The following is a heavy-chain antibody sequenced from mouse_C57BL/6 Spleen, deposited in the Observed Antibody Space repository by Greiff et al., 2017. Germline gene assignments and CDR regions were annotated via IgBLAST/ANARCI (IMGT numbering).Heavy chain of an antibody. CDR1: GFTFSDYG. J-gene: IGHJ1*03. CDR3: ARREPHWYFDV. V-gene: IGHV5-17*01. CDR2: ISSGSSTI. Sequence: EVMLVESGGGLVKPGGSLKLSCAASGFTFSDYGMHWVRQAPEKGLEWVAYISSGSSTIYYADTVKGRFTISRDNAKNTLFLQMTSLRSEDTAMYYCARREPHWYFDVWGTGTTVTVSS.